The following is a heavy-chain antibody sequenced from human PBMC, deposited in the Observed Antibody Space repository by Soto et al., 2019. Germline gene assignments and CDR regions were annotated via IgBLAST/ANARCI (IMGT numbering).Heavy chain of an antibody. CDR1: GWSFSGYY. CDR2: INHGGST. Sequence: PXETLSLTCSVYGWSFSGYYWSWIRQPPGKGLDWIGEINHGGSTNYNPSLKSRVTISIDTSKNQFSLKLSSVTAADTAVYYCASGGQTIIPKDWGQGTLVTVSS. J-gene: IGHJ4*02. D-gene: IGHD5-12*01. CDR3: ASGGQTIIPKD. V-gene: IGHV4-34*01.